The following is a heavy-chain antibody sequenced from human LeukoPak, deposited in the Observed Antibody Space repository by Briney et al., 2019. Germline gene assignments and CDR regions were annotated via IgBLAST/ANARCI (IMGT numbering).Heavy chain of an antibody. Sequence: PSETLSLTCKVSGGSIIINTHYWAWIRQSPGKGLEWIGSIYYGGTNYYNPSLRSRVTMSVDTSKNQFSLEVRSVTAADTALYFCARQYFIATRLPWFDSWGQATLVTVSS. CDR3: ARQYFIATRLPWFDS. J-gene: IGHJ5*01. D-gene: IGHD6-6*01. V-gene: IGHV4-39*01. CDR2: IYYGGTN. CDR1: GGSIIINTHY.